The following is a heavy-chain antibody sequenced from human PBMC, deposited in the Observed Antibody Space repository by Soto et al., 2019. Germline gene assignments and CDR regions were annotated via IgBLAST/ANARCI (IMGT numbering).Heavy chain of an antibody. CDR2: IYYSGRT. D-gene: IGHD4-4*01. J-gene: IGHJ4*02. Sequence: KPSETLSLTCTVAGASVSSSSYYWGWIRQPPGKGPEWIGGIYYSGRTYYKPSLKSRVTIFVDTSKKQFSLKLSSVNATETAVYFCARHGSTVTQARFDYWRQGTLVTVSS. CDR3: ARHGSTVTQARFDY. V-gene: IGHV4-39*01. CDR1: GASVSSSSYY.